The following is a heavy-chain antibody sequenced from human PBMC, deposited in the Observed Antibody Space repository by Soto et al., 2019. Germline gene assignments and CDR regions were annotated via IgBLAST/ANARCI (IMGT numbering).Heavy chain of an antibody. Sequence: ASVKVSCKASGGTFSSYAISWVRQAPGQGLEWMGGIIPIFGTANYAQKFQGRVTITADESTSTAYMELSSLRSEDTAVYYCARAESDCSGGSCYSEYYYYGMDVWGQGTTVTVSS. D-gene: IGHD2-15*01. CDR2: IIPIFGTA. CDR3: ARAESDCSGGSCYSEYYYYGMDV. J-gene: IGHJ6*02. V-gene: IGHV1-69*13. CDR1: GGTFSSYA.